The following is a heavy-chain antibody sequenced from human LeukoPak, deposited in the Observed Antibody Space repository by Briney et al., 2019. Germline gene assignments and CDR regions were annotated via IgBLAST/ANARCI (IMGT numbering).Heavy chain of an antibody. Sequence: GGSLRLSCAASGFTFSSYEMNWVRQAPGKGLEWVSYISSSGSTIYYADSVKGRFTISRDNAKNSLYLQLNSLRAEDTAVYYCARVGDYGVLYWGQGTLVTVSS. CDR2: ISSSGSTI. CDR1: GFTFSSYE. V-gene: IGHV3-48*03. J-gene: IGHJ4*02. D-gene: IGHD4-17*01. CDR3: ARVGDYGVLY.